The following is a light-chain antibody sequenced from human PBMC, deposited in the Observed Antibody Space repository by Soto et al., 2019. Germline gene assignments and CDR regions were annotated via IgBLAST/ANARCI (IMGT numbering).Light chain of an antibody. V-gene: IGLV2-11*01. CDR1: SSDVGGYDF. J-gene: IGLJ2*01. Sequence: QSVLNQPRSVSGSPGQSVTISCTGTSSDVGGYDFVSWYQQHPGKAPKLMISDVSKRPSGVPDRFSGSKSGNTASLTISGLQAEDEADYYCCSYAGDLALFGGGTKLTVL. CDR2: DVS. CDR3: CSYAGDLAL.